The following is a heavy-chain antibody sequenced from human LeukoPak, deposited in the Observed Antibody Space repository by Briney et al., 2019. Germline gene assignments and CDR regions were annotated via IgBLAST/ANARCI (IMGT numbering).Heavy chain of an antibody. CDR3: AKDQAAPVDYFDY. V-gene: IGHV3-23*01. CDR1: GFTFSSYA. Sequence: GGSLRLSCAASGFTFSSYAMSWVRQAPGKGLEWVSGISGSGDSTWYADSVEGRFTISRDNSKNTLYLQTNSLRAEDTAVYYCAKDQAAPVDYFDYWGQGTLVTVSS. J-gene: IGHJ4*02. CDR2: ISGSGDST. D-gene: IGHD6-13*01.